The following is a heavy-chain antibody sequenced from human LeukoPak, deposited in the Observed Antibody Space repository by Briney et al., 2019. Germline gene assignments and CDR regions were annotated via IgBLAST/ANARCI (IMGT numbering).Heavy chain of an antibody. D-gene: IGHD3-22*01. CDR3: ARGTMNLDY. J-gene: IGHJ4*02. CDR2: INPYSGDT. V-gene: IGHV1-2*02. Sequence: GASVKVSCKASGYTFTSYGISWVRQAPGQGLEWMGWINPYSGDTVYAQKFQGRFTMTRDTSISTAYMELKRLRSDDTAVYFCARGTMNLDYWGQGTLVAVSS. CDR1: GYTFTSYG.